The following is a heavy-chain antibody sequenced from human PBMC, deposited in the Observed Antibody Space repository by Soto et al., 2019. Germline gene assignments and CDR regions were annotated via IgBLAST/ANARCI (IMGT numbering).Heavy chain of an antibody. CDR1: GFNFNDYA. J-gene: IGHJ4*02. V-gene: IGHV3-9*01. Sequence: GGSLRLSCAASGFNFNDYAIHWVRQAPGKGLEWVSSISWNSGKIAYADSVKGRFTVYRDNAKNSLYLQMNSLRPEDTALYYYARDVRRWGISGATSPLPDYWGQGTHVTVSS. CDR2: ISWNSGKI. CDR3: ARDVRRWGISGATSPLPDY. D-gene: IGHD1-26*01.